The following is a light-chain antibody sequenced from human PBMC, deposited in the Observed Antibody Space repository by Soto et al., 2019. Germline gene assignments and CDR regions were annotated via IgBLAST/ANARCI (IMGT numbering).Light chain of an antibody. CDR2: GAS. Sequence: EIVLTQSPGTLSLSPGERATLSCRASQSGSSTYLAWYQQKPGQAPRLLIYGASSRATGIPDRFSGSGSGTDFTLTISRLEPEDFAVYYCQQYGTSLITFGQGTRLEI. J-gene: IGKJ5*01. CDR1: QSGSSTY. V-gene: IGKV3-20*01. CDR3: QQYGTSLIT.